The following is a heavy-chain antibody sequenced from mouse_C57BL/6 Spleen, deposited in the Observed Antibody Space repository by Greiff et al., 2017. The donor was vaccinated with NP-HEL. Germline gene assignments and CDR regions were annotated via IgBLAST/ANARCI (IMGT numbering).Heavy chain of an antibody. J-gene: IGHJ1*03. V-gene: IGHV7-3*01. D-gene: IGHD1-1*01. CDR2: IRNKANGYTT. CDR3: ARPLLLRNWYFDV. Sequence: EVKLMESGGGLVQPGGSLSLSCAASGFTFTDYYMSWVRQPPGKALEWLGFIRNKANGYTTEYSASVKGRFTISRDNSQSILYLQMNALRAEDSATYYCARPLLLRNWYFDVWGTGTTVTVSS. CDR1: GFTFTDYY.